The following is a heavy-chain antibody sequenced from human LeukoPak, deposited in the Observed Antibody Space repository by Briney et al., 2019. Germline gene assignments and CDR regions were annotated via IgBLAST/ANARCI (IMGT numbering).Heavy chain of an antibody. CDR1: GFTFDDHG. V-gene: IGHV3-9*01. CDR3: ARDRLDDYYYMDV. J-gene: IGHJ6*03. CDR2: ISWSSGII. D-gene: IGHD5-24*01. Sequence: GRSLRLSCAASGFTFDDHGMHWVRQAPGKGLEWVSGISWSSGIIGYADSVKGRFTISRDNAKNSLYLQMNSLRAEDTAVYYCARDRLDDYYYMDVWGKGTTVTVSS.